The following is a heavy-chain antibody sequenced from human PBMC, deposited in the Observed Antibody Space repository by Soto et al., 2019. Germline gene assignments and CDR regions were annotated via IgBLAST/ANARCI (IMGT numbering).Heavy chain of an antibody. CDR3: ARDRSSSWYEGWLDGMDV. CDR1: GYTFTSYA. J-gene: IGHJ6*02. CDR2: INTNNGNP. Sequence: QVQLVQSGSELKKPGASVKVSCKASGYTFTSYAMNWVRQAPGQGLEWMGWINTNNGNPTYAQGFTGRFVFSLDTSDSTAYLQICSLKAEDTAVYYCARDRSSSWYEGWLDGMDVWGQGTTVTVSS. V-gene: IGHV7-4-1*01. D-gene: IGHD6-13*01.